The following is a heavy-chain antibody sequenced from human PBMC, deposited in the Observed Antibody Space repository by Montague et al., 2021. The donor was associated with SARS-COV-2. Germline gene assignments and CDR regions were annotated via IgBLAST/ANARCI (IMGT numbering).Heavy chain of an antibody. V-gene: IGHV4-39*07. CDR3: ARVGRQQLVRLSGMDV. CDR2: IYYSGST. J-gene: IGHJ6*02. D-gene: IGHD6-13*01. Sequence: SETPSLTCTVSGGSISSSSYYWGWIRQPPGKGLEWIGGIYYSGSTYYNPSLKSRVTISVDTSKNQFSLKLSSVTAADTAVYYCARVGRQQLVRLSGMDVWGQGTTVTVSS. CDR1: GGSISSSSYY.